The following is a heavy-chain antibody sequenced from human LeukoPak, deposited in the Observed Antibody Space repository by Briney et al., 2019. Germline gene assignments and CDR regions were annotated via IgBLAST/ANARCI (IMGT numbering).Heavy chain of an antibody. CDR2: INPNNGAT. Sequence: ASVKVSCKASRYSFTGYYIHWVRQAPGQGLEWMGWINPNNGATNYAQKFQDRVTMTRDTSISTAYMELSRLRSDDTALYYCARDQNYYDTTSYYGIDNWGQGTLVTVPS. CDR1: RYSFTGYY. V-gene: IGHV1-2*02. J-gene: IGHJ4*02. CDR3: ARDQNYYDTTSYYGIDN. D-gene: IGHD3-22*01.